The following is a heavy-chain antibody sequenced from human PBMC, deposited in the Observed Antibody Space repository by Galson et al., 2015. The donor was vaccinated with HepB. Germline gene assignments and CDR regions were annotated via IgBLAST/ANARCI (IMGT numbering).Heavy chain of an antibody. CDR1: GFAFSSYA. V-gene: IGHV3-23*01. CDR3: ARDERGRKYVAGTTGSPAW. Sequence: SLRLSCAASGFAFSSYAMTWFRQAPGKGLEWVSTVTGNGDSTFYSDSVKGRFTVSRDNSKNALYLHMTRLRAEYTATYYCARDERGRKYVAGTTGSPAWWGQGTLVTVSS. D-gene: IGHD1-26*01. CDR2: VTGNGDST. J-gene: IGHJ4*02.